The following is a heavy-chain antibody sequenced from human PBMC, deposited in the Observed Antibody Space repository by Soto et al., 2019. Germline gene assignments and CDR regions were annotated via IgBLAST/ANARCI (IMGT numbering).Heavy chain of an antibody. Sequence: PGGSLRLSCAASGFPFSSYAMSWVRQATGKGLEWVSAISGSGGSTYYADSVKGRFTISRDNSKNTLYLQMNSLRAEDTAVYYCAKGVGDGYSPYYFDYWGQGTLVTVSS. J-gene: IGHJ4*02. CDR2: ISGSGGST. V-gene: IGHV3-23*01. CDR3: AKGVGDGYSPYYFDY. D-gene: IGHD3-10*01. CDR1: GFPFSSYA.